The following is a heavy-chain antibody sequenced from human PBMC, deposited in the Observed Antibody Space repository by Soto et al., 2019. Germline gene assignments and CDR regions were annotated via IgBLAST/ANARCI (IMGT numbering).Heavy chain of an antibody. J-gene: IGHJ6*02. CDR2: TYFRSKWYN. D-gene: IGHD3-16*01. CDR1: GDRVSDNSLC. CDR3: ARDLGFGSHYYYGMDV. Sequence: SQTLSLTCAISGDRVSDNSLCWNLIRQSPSRGLEWLARTYFRSKWYNDFAVSVKSRITINPDTSKNQFSLQLNSVTPEDTAVYYCARDLGFGSHYYYGMDVWGQGTTVTVYS. V-gene: IGHV6-1*01.